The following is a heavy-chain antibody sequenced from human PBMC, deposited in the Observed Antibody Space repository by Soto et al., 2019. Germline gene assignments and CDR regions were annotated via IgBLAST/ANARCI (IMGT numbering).Heavy chain of an antibody. CDR3: ATYSSGWYGAFDY. J-gene: IGHJ4*02. Sequence: LSLTCTVSGGSISSYYWSWIRQPPGKGLEWIGYIYYSGSTNYNPSLKSRVTISVDTSKNQFSLKLSSVTAADTAVYYCATYSSGWYGAFDYWGQGTLVTVS. CDR2: IYYSGST. CDR1: GGSISSYY. D-gene: IGHD6-19*01. V-gene: IGHV4-59*01.